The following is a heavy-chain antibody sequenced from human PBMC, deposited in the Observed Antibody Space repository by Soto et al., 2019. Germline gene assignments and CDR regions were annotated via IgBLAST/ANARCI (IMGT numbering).Heavy chain of an antibody. CDR1: GGSISSGDYY. J-gene: IGHJ4*02. D-gene: IGHD3-22*01. V-gene: IGHV4-30-4*01. Sequence: SETLSLTCTVSGGSISSGDYYWSWIRQPPGKGLEWIGYIYYSGSTYYNPSLKSRVTISVDTSKNQFSLKLSSVTAADTAVYFCARFSRGDTSYFDTSSYYIDYWGQGTLVTVSS. CDR3: ARFSRGDTSYFDTSSYYIDY. CDR2: IYYSGST.